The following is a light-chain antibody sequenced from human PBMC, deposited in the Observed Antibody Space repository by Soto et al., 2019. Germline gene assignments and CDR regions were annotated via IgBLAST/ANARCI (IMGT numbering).Light chain of an antibody. Sequence: QSALTQPASVSGSPGQSITISCTGTSSDVGDYNFVSWYRQHPGKAPKLIIYNVSDRPSGVSNRFSGSKSANTASLTISGLQAEDEADYYCTSSTSRGTYVFGTGTKLTVL. J-gene: IGLJ1*01. CDR2: NVS. CDR1: SSDVGDYNF. V-gene: IGLV2-14*03. CDR3: TSSTSRGTYV.